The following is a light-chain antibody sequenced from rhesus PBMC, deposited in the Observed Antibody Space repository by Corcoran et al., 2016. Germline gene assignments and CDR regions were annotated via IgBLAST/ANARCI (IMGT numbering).Light chain of an antibody. CDR1: QSLLDSDGYSC. Sequence: DIVMTQTPLSLPVTPGEPASISCRSSQSLLDSDGYSCLDWYLQKPGQFPQLRSYEGSNRVSGGPDRFSGSGSGTDFTLKIRRVEAEDVGVYYCMQSLEFPLSFGGGTKVEIK. J-gene: IGKJ4*01. CDR2: EGS. V-gene: IGKV2-90*01. CDR3: MQSLEFPLS.